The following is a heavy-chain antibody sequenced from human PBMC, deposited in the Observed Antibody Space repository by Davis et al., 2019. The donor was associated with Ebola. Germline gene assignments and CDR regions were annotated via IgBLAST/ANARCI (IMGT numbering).Heavy chain of an antibody. Sequence: GESLKISCAASGFTFSSYNMNWVRQAPGKGLEWVAVIWYDGSNKYYADSVKGRFTISRDNAKNTLYLQMNSLKTEDTALYYCARKGNGMDVWGQGTTVTVSS. V-gene: IGHV3-33*08. CDR1: GFTFSSYN. J-gene: IGHJ6*02. CDR3: ARKGNGMDV. CDR2: IWYDGSNK.